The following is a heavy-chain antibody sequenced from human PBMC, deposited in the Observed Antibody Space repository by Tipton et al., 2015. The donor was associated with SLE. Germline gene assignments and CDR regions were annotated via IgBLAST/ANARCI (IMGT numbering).Heavy chain of an antibody. CDR2: IYYSGST. J-gene: IGHJ3*02. CDR1: GFTFSSYSMN. CDR3: ARLYDFWSGEVDAFDI. V-gene: IGHV4-39*01. Sequence: LRLSCAASGFTFSSYSMNWVRQAPGKGLEWIGSIYYSGSTYYNPSLKSRVTISVDTSKNQFSLKLSSVTAADTAVYYCARLYDFWSGEVDAFDIWGQGTMVTVSS. D-gene: IGHD3-3*01.